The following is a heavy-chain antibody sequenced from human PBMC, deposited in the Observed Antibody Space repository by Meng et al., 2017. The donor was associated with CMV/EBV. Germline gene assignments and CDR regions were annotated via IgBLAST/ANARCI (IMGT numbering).Heavy chain of an antibody. D-gene: IGHD3-3*01. CDR2: INWNGGST. Sequence: GESLKISCAASGFTFDDYGMSWVRQAPGKGLEWVSGINWNGGSTGYADSVKGRFTISRDNAKNSLYLQMNSLRAEDTALYYCARVEILERFYRGWGQGTLVTVSS. CDR1: GFTFDDYG. J-gene: IGHJ4*02. CDR3: ARVEILERFYRG. V-gene: IGHV3-20*04.